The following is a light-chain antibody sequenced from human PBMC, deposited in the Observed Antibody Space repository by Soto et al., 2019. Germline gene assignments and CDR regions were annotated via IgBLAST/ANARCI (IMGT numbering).Light chain of an antibody. CDR1: QGIRNN. V-gene: IGKV1-NL1*01. CDR3: QQYHSSLWT. J-gene: IGKJ1*01. Sequence: DIQMTQSPSSLSASVGDRVTITGRGSQGIRNNLAWYQPKPGQAPRLLIYGASIRDTGIPDRFSGSGSGTEFTLTISRLEPEDFAVYYCQQYHSSLWTFGQGTKVDIK. CDR2: GAS.